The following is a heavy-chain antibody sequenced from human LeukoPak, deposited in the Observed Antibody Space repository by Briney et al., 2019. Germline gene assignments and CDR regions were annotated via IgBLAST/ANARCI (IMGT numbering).Heavy chain of an antibody. J-gene: IGHJ5*02. Sequence: GGSLRLSCAASGFTFSSYAMSWVRQAPGKGLEWVAVIDRSGVTHYADSVKGRFTISRDNSKNTLYLQMNNLRAEDTGVYYRAHPLRPNWLDPWGQGTLVTVSS. CDR3: AHPLRPNWLDP. CDR2: IDRSGVT. D-gene: IGHD2-21*01. CDR1: GFTFSSYA. V-gene: IGHV3-53*01.